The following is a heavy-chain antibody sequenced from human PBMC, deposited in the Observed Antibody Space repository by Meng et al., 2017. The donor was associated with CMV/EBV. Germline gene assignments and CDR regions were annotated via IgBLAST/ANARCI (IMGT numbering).Heavy chain of an antibody. CDR1: GFTFDDYA. J-gene: IGHJ4*02. CDR3: AKDISYSGSCHAFDY. D-gene: IGHD1-26*01. Sequence: GGSLRLSCAASGFTFDDYAMHWVRQAPGKGLEWVSGISWNSGSIGYADSVKGRFTISRDNAKNSLYLQMNSLRAEDTALYYCAKDISYSGSCHAFDYWGQGTLVTVSS. V-gene: IGHV3-9*01. CDR2: ISWNSGSI.